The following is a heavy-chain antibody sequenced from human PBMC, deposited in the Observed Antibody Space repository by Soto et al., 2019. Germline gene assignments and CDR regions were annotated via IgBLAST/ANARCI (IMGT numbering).Heavy chain of an antibody. V-gene: IGHV1-46*03. J-gene: IGHJ3*02. CDR1: GYTFTSYY. Sequence: ASVKVSCKASGYTFTSYYMHWVRQAPGQGLEWMGIINPGSGSTSYAQKFQGRVTMTRDTSTSTAYMELSSLRSEDTAVYYCAAFATTGDAFDIWGQGTMVTVSS. CDR3: AAFATTGDAFDI. CDR2: INPGSGST. D-gene: IGHD4-17*01.